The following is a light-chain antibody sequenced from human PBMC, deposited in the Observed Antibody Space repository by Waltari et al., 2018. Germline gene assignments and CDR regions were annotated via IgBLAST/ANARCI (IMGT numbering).Light chain of an antibody. J-gene: IGKJ4*01. CDR3: QQYNNWPPLT. CDR1: QSVSSS. CDR2: GAS. V-gene: IGKV3-15*01. Sequence: EIVMTQSPATLSVSPGERDTLSCRASQSVSSSFAWYQQKPGQAPRLLIYGASTRATGIPARCSGSGSGTEFTLTISSMQSEDFAVYYCQQYNNWPPLTFGGGTKVEIK.